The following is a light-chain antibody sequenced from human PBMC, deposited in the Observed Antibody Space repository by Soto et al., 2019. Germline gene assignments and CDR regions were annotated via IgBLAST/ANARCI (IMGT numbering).Light chain of an antibody. V-gene: IGLV1-47*01. J-gene: IGLJ3*02. CDR3: AAWDDSLSGRV. Sequence: QSVLTQPPSASGTPGQGVTLSCSGSSSNIGSNYVYWYQQFPGTAPKLLFYRNNQRPSGVPDRFSGSKSGTSASLASSGLRSEDEADYYCAAWDDSLSGRVFGGGTKLTVL. CDR1: SSNIGSNY. CDR2: RNN.